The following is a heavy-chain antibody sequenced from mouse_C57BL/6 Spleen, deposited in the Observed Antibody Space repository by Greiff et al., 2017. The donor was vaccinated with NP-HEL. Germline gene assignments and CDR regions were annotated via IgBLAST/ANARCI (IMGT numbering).Heavy chain of an antibody. CDR1: GYAFSSYW. CDR3: ARTYGSSSSFDY. Sequence: LQESGAELVKPGASVKISCKASGYAFSSYWMNWVKQRPGKGLEWIGQIYPGDGDTNYNGKFKGKATLTADKSSSTAYMQLSSLTSEDSAVYFCARTYGSSSSFDYWGQGTTLTVSS. V-gene: IGHV1-80*01. J-gene: IGHJ2*01. D-gene: IGHD1-1*01. CDR2: IYPGDGDT.